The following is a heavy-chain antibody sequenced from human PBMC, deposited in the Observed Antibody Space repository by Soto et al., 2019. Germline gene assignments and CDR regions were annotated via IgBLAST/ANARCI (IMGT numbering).Heavy chain of an antibody. Sequence: QVQLVQSGAEVKKPGSSVKVSCKASGGTFSSYAISWVRQAPGQGLEWMGGILPSFGTANYAQKFQGRVTITADTSTSTAYMELNSLRSEDTAVYYCTRGGSPRPGPTYYYYGLDVWGQGTTVTVSS. J-gene: IGHJ6*02. D-gene: IGHD6-6*01. CDR3: TRGGSPRPGPTYYYYGLDV. CDR2: ILPSFGTA. V-gene: IGHV1-69*06. CDR1: GGTFSSYA.